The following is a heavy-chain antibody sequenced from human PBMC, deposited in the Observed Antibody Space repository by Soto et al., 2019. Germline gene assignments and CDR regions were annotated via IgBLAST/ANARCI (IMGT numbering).Heavy chain of an antibody. CDR1: GGSISSYY. D-gene: IGHD3-9*01. J-gene: IGHJ4*02. V-gene: IGHV4-59*01. CDR3: AGGYFDWLHYFDY. Sequence: SETLSLTCTVSGGSISSYYWSWIRQPPGKGLEWIGYIYYSGSTNYNPSLKGRVTISVDTSKNQFSLKLSSVTAADTAVYYCAGGYFDWLHYFDYWGQGTLVTVSS. CDR2: IYYSGST.